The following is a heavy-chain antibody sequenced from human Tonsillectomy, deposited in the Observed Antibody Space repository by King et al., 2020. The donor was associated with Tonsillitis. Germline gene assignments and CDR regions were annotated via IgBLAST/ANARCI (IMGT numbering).Heavy chain of an antibody. CDR2: IYYSGST. CDR3: ARRLPPGLLTWAFDI. Sequence: QLQESGPGLVKPSENLSLTCTVSGGSISSSSYYWGWIRQPPGKGLEWIGSIYYSGSTYYNPSLKSRVTISVDTSKNQFSLKLSSVTAADTAVYYCARRLPPGLLTWAFDIWGQGTMVTVSS. V-gene: IGHV4-39*01. D-gene: IGHD2/OR15-2a*01. CDR1: GGSISSSSYY. J-gene: IGHJ3*02.